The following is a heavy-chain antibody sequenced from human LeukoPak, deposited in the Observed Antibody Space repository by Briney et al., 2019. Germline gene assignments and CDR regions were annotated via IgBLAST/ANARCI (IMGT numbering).Heavy chain of an antibody. CDR3: ARRDGLNRRVSGGWFDP. J-gene: IGHJ5*02. Sequence: SETLSLTCSVSGDSIRSINHYWGWIRQPPGKGVEWIGSIYYTGGPYPNSGTAYYNPSLKSRLTISVESYKNHFSLRLRSLTAADTAVYYCARRDGLNRRVSGGWFDPWGQGTLVTVSS. CDR1: GDSIRSINHY. CDR2: IYYTGGPYPNSGTA. D-gene: IGHD5-24*01. V-gene: IGHV4-39*02.